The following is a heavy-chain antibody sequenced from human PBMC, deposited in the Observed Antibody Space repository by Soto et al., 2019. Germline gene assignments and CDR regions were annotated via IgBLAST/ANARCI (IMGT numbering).Heavy chain of an antibody. CDR2: VFYGGT. D-gene: IGHD3-16*01. CDR1: GRSMSSNY. Sequence: KSSETLSLTCSVSGRSMSSNYWSWIRQSPDKGLEWLGYVFYGGTDYNPSLEGRVTMSVETSKSQFSLKLTSVTAADTAVYYCASYRGAFYFDSWGQGLLVTVS. V-gene: IGHV4-59*01. J-gene: IGHJ4*02. CDR3: ASYRGAFYFDS.